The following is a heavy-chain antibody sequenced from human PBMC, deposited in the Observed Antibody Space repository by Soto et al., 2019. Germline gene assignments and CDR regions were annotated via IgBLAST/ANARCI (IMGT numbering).Heavy chain of an antibody. V-gene: IGHV1-69*13. D-gene: IGHD6-13*01. CDR2: IIPIFGTA. CDR3: ARGGESSSWSPGNY. Sequence: ASVKVSCKASGGTFSSYAISWVRQAPGQGLEWMGGIIPIFGTANYAQKFQGRVTITADESTSTAYMELSSLRSEDTAVYYCARGGESSSWSPGNYWGQGPLVTVSS. J-gene: IGHJ4*02. CDR1: GGTFSSYA.